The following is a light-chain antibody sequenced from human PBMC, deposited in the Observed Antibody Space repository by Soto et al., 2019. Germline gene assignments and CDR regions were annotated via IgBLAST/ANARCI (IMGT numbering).Light chain of an antibody. V-gene: IGKV1-39*01. CDR2: AAS. J-gene: IGKJ2*01. CDR1: QSINNW. CDR3: QQSYSTPYT. Sequence: DVQMTQSPSSLSASVGDRVTITCRASQSINNWLAWYQKKPGKAPKLLIYAASSLQSGVPSRFSGSGSGTDFTLTISSLQPEDFATYYCQQSYSTPYTFGQGTELEIK.